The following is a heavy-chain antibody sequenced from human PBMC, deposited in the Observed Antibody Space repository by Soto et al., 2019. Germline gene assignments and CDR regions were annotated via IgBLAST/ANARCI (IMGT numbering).Heavy chain of an antibody. CDR3: ARAIVVVPAAIRKYSNYVDY. CDR2: IYYSGST. V-gene: IGHV4-31*03. J-gene: IGHJ4*02. D-gene: IGHD2-2*02. CDR1: GGSISSGGYY. Sequence: SETLSLTCTVSGGSISSGGYYWSWIRQHPGKGLEWIGYIYYSGSTYYNPSLKSRVTISVDTSKNQFSLKLSSVTAADTAVYYCARAIVVVPAAIRKYSNYVDYWGQRTLVTVSS.